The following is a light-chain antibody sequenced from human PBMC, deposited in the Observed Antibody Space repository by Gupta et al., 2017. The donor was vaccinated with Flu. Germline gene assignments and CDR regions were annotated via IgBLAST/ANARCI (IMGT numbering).Light chain of an antibody. V-gene: IGLV6-57*03. CDR1: SDSIASGY. CDR3: QASDGTNQV. J-gene: IGLJ3*02. Sequence: LLALPHPVSESPGPTIAISCTRSSDSIASGYVQWYQQRPDRAPTTVIYENAQRPSGVPDRFSGSIDSTSNTASLTVAGRKNEDEDDYYWQASDGTNQVFGGGTKLTVL. CDR2: ENA.